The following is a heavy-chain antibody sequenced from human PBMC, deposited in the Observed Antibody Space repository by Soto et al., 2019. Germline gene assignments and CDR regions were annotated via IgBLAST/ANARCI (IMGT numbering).Heavy chain of an antibody. D-gene: IGHD2-15*01. CDR3: ARGAVVVVVAATHDAFDI. CDR2: IIPILGIA. V-gene: IGHV1-69*02. J-gene: IGHJ3*02. CDR1: GGTFSSYT. Sequence: QVQLVQSGAEVKKPGSSVNVSCKASGGTFSSYTISWVRQAPGQGLEWMGRIIPILGIANYAQKFQGRVTITADKSTITAYMELSSLRSEDTAVYYCARGAVVVVVAATHDAFDIWGQGTMVTVSS.